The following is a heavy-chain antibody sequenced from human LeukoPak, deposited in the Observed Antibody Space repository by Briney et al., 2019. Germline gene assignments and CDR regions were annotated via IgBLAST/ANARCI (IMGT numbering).Heavy chain of an antibody. CDR1: GFSFSSHW. CDR2: INRVGSQK. D-gene: IGHD1-14*01. V-gene: IGHV3-7*05. CDR3: ARSNREFASGTGDY. Sequence: GGSLRLSCAASGFSFSSHWMSWVRQAPGKGLEWVANINRVGSQKYYVDSVKGRFSISRDNAENSLYLQMNSLRAEDTAVYYCARSNREFASGTGDYWGQGTLVTVSS. J-gene: IGHJ4*02.